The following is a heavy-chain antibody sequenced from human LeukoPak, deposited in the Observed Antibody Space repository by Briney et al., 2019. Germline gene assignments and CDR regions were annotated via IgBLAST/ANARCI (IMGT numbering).Heavy chain of an antibody. V-gene: IGHV3-48*04. CDR1: GFTFSSYG. D-gene: IGHD5-24*01. CDR3: ARVGEKAFHLWPEIDY. J-gene: IGHJ4*02. CDR2: ISSSSSTI. Sequence: GGSLRLSCAASGFTFSSYGMTWVRQAPGKGLEWVSYISSSSSTIYYADSVKGRFTISRDNAKKSLYLQMNSLRAEDTAVYYCARVGEKAFHLWPEIDYWGQGTLVTVSS.